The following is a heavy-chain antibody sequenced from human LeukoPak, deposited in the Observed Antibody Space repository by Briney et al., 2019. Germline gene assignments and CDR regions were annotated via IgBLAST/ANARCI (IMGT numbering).Heavy chain of an antibody. J-gene: IGHJ3*01. CDR2: ITNSGSSA. CDR3: ARERYSRSSHDALDL. CDR1: GFTFSSHF. D-gene: IGHD6-6*01. V-gene: IGHV3-21*06. Sequence: GGSLRLSCAASGFTFSSHFMNWVRQAPGKGLEWVSSITNSGSSAFYPDSLKGRFTISRDNAKNSLYLQLNSLRPEDTAVYYCARERYSRSSHDALDLWGQGTVATVSS.